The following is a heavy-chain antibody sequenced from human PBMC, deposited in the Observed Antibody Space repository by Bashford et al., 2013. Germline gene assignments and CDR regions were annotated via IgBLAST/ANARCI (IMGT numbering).Heavy chain of an antibody. CDR3: ARAGRKYYYDSSGYYYFVDY. CDR1: GGSVNNGGFY. CDR2: VFYSGST. Sequence: SETLSLTCTVSGGSVNNGGFYWSWIRQHPGKGLEWIGYVFYSGSTSYNPSLKSRVTISVDTSKNQFSLKLSSVTAADTAVYYCARAGRKYYYDSSGYYYFVDYWGQGTLVTVSS. D-gene: IGHD3-22*01. V-gene: IGHV4-31*03. J-gene: IGHJ4*02.